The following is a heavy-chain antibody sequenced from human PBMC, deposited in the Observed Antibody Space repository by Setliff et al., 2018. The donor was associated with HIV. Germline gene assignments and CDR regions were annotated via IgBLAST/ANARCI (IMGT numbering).Heavy chain of an antibody. CDR3: ARDLPTVVPSWFDP. CDR2: IIPTVGTA. CDR1: GGTFSSFSSKA. V-gene: IGHV1-69*13. Sequence: SVKVSCKASGGTFSSFSSKAISWVRQAPGQGLEWMGGIIPTVGTADYAQKFQGRVTITADESTSTAYLELTSLRPEDTAVYYCARDLPTVVPSWFDPWGQGTLVTVSS. J-gene: IGHJ5*02. D-gene: IGHD4-17*01.